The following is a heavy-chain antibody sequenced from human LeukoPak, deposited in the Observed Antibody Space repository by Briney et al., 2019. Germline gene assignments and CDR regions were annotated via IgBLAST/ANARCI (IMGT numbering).Heavy chain of an antibody. J-gene: IGHJ4*02. V-gene: IGHV3-48*04. D-gene: IGHD1-26*01. CDR1: GFIFSNYN. Sequence: GGSLRLSCAASGFIFSNYNMNWVRQAPGKGLEWVSYISKTTRSIYYAESVQGRFTISRDNAKNSLYLQMNSLRGEDTAVYYCARDTAPDTYSGTYYEPGGLDYWGQGTLVTVSS. CDR3: ARDTAPDTYSGTYYEPGGLDY. CDR2: ISKTTRSI.